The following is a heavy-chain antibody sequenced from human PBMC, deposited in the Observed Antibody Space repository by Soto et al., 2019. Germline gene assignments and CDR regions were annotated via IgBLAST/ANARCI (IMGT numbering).Heavy chain of an antibody. CDR3: ARRRIAASGWDV. J-gene: IGHJ6*02. Sequence: GVPMKICWKGSGCNITSYWGGRVSKMPGKGPEWMGIIYPGNSNTRYSPSFQGQVTISADKSISTAYLQWSSLKASDTAMYYCARRRIAASGWDVWGQGTTVTVSS. V-gene: IGHV5-51*01. D-gene: IGHD6-13*01. CDR1: GCNITSYW. CDR2: IYPGNSNT.